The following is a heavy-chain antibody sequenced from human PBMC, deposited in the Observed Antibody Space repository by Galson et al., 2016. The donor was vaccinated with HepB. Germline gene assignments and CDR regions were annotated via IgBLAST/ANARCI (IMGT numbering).Heavy chain of an antibody. D-gene: IGHD6-19*01. CDR3: ARVVPLCSGGWYVRGDGWFDP. CDR1: GFTFSYYY. Sequence: SLRLSCAASGFTFSYYYMSWIRQAPGKGLEWVSYISSSGSTIYYADSVKGRFTISRDNAKNSLYLQMNSLRAEDTAVYYCARVVPLCSGGWYVRGDGWFDPWGQGTLVTVSS. V-gene: IGHV3-11*01. J-gene: IGHJ5*02. CDR2: ISSSGSTI.